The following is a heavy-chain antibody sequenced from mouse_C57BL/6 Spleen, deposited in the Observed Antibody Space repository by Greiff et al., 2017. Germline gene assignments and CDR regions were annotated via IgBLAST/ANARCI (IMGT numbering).Heavy chain of an antibody. J-gene: IGHJ3*01. Sequence: VQLQQSVAELVRPGASVKLSCTASGFNIKNTYMHWVKQRPEQGLEWIGRIDPANGNTKYAPKFQGKATITADTSSNTAYLQLSSLTSEDTAIYYCASPSRYDGTRGWFADWGQGTLVTVSA. D-gene: IGHD2-3*01. CDR1: GFNIKNTY. CDR2: IDPANGNT. CDR3: ASPSRYDGTRGWFAD. V-gene: IGHV14-3*01.